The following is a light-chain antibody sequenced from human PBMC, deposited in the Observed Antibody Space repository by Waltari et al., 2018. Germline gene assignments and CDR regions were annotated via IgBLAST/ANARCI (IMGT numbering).Light chain of an antibody. CDR3: CSYAGSSTHVV. Sequence: QSALTQPASVSGSPGQSITISCTGTSSDVGSYNLVSWYQQHPGKAPKLMFYEGSKRPSGVSNRFSGSKSGNTAYLTISGLQAEDEADYYCCSYAGSSTHVVFGGGTKLTVL. CDR2: EGS. J-gene: IGLJ2*01. CDR1: SSDVGSYNL. V-gene: IGLV2-23*01.